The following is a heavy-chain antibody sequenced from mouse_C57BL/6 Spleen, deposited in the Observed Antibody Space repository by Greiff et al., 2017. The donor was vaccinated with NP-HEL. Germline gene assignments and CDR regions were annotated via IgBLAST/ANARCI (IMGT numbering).Heavy chain of an antibody. Sequence: QVQLKQPGAELVRPGSSVKLSCKASGYTFTSYWMDWVKQRPGQGLEWIGNIYPSDSETHYNQKFKDKATLTVDKSSSTAYMQLSSLTSEDSAVYYWARVDGYWYFDVWGTGTTVTVSS. V-gene: IGHV1-61*01. CDR2: IYPSDSET. J-gene: IGHJ1*03. CDR1: GYTFTSYW. CDR3: ARVDGYWYFDV.